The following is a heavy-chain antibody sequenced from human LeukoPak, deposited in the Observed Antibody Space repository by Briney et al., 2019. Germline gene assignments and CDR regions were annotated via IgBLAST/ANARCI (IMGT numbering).Heavy chain of an antibody. Sequence: RPSETLSLTCAVYGGSFSGYYWSWIRQPPGKGLEWIGEINHSGSTNYNPSLKSRVTISVDTSKNQFSLKLSSVTAADTAVYYCARDAGHCSSTSCYLDYWGQGTLVTVSS. V-gene: IGHV4-34*01. CDR3: ARDAGHCSSTSCYLDY. D-gene: IGHD2-2*01. CDR1: GGSFSGYY. J-gene: IGHJ4*02. CDR2: INHSGST.